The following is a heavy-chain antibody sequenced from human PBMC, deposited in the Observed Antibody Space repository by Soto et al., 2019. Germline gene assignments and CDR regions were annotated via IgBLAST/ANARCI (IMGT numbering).Heavy chain of an antibody. J-gene: IGHJ4*02. D-gene: IGHD6-6*01. Sequence: GSGPTLVNPTQTLTLTCTFSGFSLSTSGVGVGWIRQPPGKALEWLALIYWNDDKRYSPSLKSRLTITKDTSKNQVVLTVTNMEPWEKPTYYCAHPPREIAAFYFAYWGKGTLVPVP. CDR2: IYWNDDK. CDR1: GFSLSTSGVG. CDR3: AHPPREIAAFYFAY. V-gene: IGHV2-5*01.